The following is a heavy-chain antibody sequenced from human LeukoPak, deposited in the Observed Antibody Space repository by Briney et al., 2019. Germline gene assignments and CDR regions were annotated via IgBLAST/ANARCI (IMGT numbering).Heavy chain of an antibody. V-gene: IGHV3-30*04. Sequence: GGSLRLSCAASGFTFTNYPIHWVRQAPGKGLEWVTVISYDGSTKYYADSVKGRFSISRDNSKNTQHLQMNNLRTEDTAVYYCAKMGYSSSSGDYWGQGTLVTVSS. CDR1: GFTFTNYP. D-gene: IGHD6-6*01. CDR2: ISYDGSTK. CDR3: AKMGYSSSSGDY. J-gene: IGHJ4*02.